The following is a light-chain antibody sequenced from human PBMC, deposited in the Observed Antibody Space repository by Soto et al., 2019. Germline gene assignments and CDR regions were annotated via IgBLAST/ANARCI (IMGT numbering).Light chain of an antibody. CDR3: QQYGSSGT. Sequence: PGERATLSRRASQSLSSSLAWYQQKPGQAPRVLIYDTSSRATGIPARFSGSGSGTDFTLTISRLEPEDFAVYYCQQYGSSGTFGQGTKVDIK. CDR2: DTS. J-gene: IGKJ1*01. CDR1: QSLSSS. V-gene: IGKV3-20*01.